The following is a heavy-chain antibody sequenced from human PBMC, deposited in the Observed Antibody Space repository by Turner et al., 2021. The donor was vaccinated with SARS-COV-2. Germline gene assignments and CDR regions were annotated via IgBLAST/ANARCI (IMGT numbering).Heavy chain of an antibody. V-gene: IGHV3-74*01. CDR3: ARDCSSTNCYRSGFNY. CDR2: INSDGSST. CDR1: GFTFSNYW. Sequence: EVQLVESGGGLVQPGGSLRLSCAASGFTFSNYWMHWVRQAPGKGLVWVSRINSDGSSTSYADSVKGRFTISRDNAKNTLYLQMNSLRAEDTAVYYCARDCSSTNCYRSGFNYWGQGTLVTVS. J-gene: IGHJ4*02. D-gene: IGHD2-2*02.